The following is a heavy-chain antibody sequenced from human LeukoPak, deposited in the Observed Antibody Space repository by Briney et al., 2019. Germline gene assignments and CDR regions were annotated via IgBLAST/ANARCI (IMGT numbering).Heavy chain of an antibody. D-gene: IGHD4-23*01. Sequence: SETLSLTCAVYGGSFSGYYWSWIRQPPGKGLEWIGEINHSGSTNYNPSLKSRVTISVDTSKNQFSLKLSSVTAADTAVYYCARGLTTVDPDYWGQGTLVTVSS. CDR2: INHSGST. V-gene: IGHV4-34*01. J-gene: IGHJ4*02. CDR1: GGSFSGYY. CDR3: ARGLTTVDPDY.